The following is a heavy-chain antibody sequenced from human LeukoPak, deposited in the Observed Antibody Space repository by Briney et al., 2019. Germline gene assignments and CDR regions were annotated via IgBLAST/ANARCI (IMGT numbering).Heavy chain of an antibody. CDR3: ARDLVVAATGDVDY. D-gene: IGHD2-15*01. Sequence: GRSLRLSCAASGFTFSSYGMHWVRQAPGKGLEWVAVISYDGSNKYYADSVKGRFTISRDNSKNTLYLQMNSLRAEDTAVYYCARDLVVAATGDVDYWGQGTLVTVSS. V-gene: IGHV3-30*03. CDR2: ISYDGSNK. CDR1: GFTFSSYG. J-gene: IGHJ4*02.